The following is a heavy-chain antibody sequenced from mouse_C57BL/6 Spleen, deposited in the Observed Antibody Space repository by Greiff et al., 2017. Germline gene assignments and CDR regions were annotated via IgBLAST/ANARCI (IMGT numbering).Heavy chain of an antibody. CDR1: GYTFTSYW. D-gene: IGHD3-1*01. J-gene: IGHJ1*03. Sequence: QVQLQQPGAELVKPGASVKVSCKASGYTFTSYWMHWVKQRPGQGLEWIGRIHPSDSDTNYNQKFKGKATLTVDKSSSTAYMQLSSLTSEDSAVXCCAISYGATGYFDVWGTGTTVTVSS. V-gene: IGHV1-74*01. CDR2: IHPSDSDT. CDR3: AISYGATGYFDV.